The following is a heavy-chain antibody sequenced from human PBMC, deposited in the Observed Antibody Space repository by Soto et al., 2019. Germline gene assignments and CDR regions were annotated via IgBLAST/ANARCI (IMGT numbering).Heavy chain of an antibody. J-gene: IGHJ4*02. D-gene: IGHD3-9*01. V-gene: IGHV3-53*01. CDR2: LYTGGSA. Sequence: PGGSLRLSCAASGFSVTDHYMTWVRQAPGKGLEWVSVLYTGGSAYYGDSVKGRFTISRDSSTNTFYLQMNSLKVGDTAFYFCARSFNDWTTYFDYWSEGTLVTVSS. CDR3: ARSFNDWTTYFDY. CDR1: GFSVTDHY.